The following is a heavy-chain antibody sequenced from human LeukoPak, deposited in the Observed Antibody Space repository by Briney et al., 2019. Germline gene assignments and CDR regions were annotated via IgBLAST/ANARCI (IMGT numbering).Heavy chain of an antibody. CDR1: GGSISSYY. J-gene: IGHJ4*02. CDR3: ARGYYGGAVDS. Sequence: SETLSLTCTVSGGSISSYYWSWIRQPPGKGLEWIGRMYTNGESDYNPSLKSRVTMSVDTSKSQFSLKLKSVTAADTAVYYCARGYYGGAVDSWGQGILVIVSS. V-gene: IGHV4-4*07. D-gene: IGHD3-16*01. CDR2: MYTNGES.